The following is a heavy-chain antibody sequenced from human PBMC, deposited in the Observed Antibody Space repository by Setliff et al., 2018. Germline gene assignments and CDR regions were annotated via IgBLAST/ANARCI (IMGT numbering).Heavy chain of an antibody. CDR2: IYHSGST. CDR3: ARGYYDILTGYYIGY. Sequence: PSETLSLTCAVSGYSISTGYYWGWIRQPPGKGLEWIGSIYHSGSTYYNPSLKSRVTISVDTSKNQFSLRLSSVTAADTAVYYCARGYYDILTGYYIGYWDQGTLVTVSS. D-gene: IGHD3-9*01. CDR1: GYSISTGYY. J-gene: IGHJ4*02. V-gene: IGHV4-38-2*01.